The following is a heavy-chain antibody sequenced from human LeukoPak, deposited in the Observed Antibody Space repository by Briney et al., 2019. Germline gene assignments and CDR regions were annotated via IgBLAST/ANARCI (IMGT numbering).Heavy chain of an antibody. D-gene: IGHD2-2*01. V-gene: IGHV4-61*02. CDR2: IYTSGST. CDR3: ARVSGHIVVVPAANYYMDV. Sequence: SETLSLTCTVSGGSISSGDYYWSWIRQPAGKGLEWIGRIYTSGSTNYNPSLKSRVTISVDTSKNQFSLKLSSVTAADTAVYYCARVSGHIVVVPAANYYMDVWGKGTTVTVSS. J-gene: IGHJ6*03. CDR1: GGSISSGDYY.